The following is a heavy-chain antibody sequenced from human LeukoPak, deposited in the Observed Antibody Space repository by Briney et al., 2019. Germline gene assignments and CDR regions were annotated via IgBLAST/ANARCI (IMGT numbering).Heavy chain of an antibody. CDR3: ARPELPGWSVLFDF. CDR2: INQDGSEK. J-gene: IGHJ4*02. Sequence: PGGSLRLSCAASRFTFRNYWMSWVRQAPGKGLEWVANINQDGSEKYYADSVKGRFTISRDNAKNSLYLQMNSLRAEDTAIYYCARPELPGWSVLFDFWGQGTLVTVSS. V-gene: IGHV3-7*01. CDR1: RFTFRNYW. D-gene: IGHD2-15*01.